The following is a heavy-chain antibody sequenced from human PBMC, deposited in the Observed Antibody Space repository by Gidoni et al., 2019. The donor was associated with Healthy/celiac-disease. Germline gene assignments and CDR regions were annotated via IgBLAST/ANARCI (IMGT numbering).Heavy chain of an antibody. Sequence: QVQLVQSGEEVKKPGSSVKVSCTASGDTFSSYAISWVRQSPGKGHEWMGGIIPIFVTANYAQKFQGRVTITADESTSTAYSELSSLRSEDTAVYYCSVLGTMNDYWGQGTLVTVSS. CDR1: GDTFSSYA. D-gene: IGHD1-7*01. V-gene: IGHV1-69*01. CDR3: SVLGTMNDY. J-gene: IGHJ4*02. CDR2: IIPIFVTA.